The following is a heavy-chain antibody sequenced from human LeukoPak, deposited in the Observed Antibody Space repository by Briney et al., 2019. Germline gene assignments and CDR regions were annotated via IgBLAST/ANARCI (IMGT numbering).Heavy chain of an antibody. CDR1: GFTFSSYS. CDR2: ISSSSSYI. CDR3: ARLSLGYCSGGSCYYYYYMDV. Sequence: GGSLRLSCAASGFTFSSYSMNWVRQAPGKGLEWVSSISSSSSYIYYADSVKGRFTISRDNAKNSLYLQMNSLRAEDTAVYYCARLSLGYCSGGSCYYYYYMDVWGKGTTVTVSS. J-gene: IGHJ6*03. V-gene: IGHV3-21*01. D-gene: IGHD2-15*01.